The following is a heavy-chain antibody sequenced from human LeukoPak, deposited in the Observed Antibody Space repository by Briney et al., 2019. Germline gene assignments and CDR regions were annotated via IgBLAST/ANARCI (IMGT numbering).Heavy chain of an antibody. V-gene: IGHV4-30-4*07. Sequence: KPSETLSLTCAVSGGSISSGGYSWSWIRQPPGKGLEWIGYIYYSGSTYYNPSLKSRVTISVDTSKNQLSLKLSSVTAADTAVYYCARFHWYFDLWGRGTLVTVSS. CDR3: ARFHWYFDL. CDR1: GGSISSGGYS. J-gene: IGHJ2*01. CDR2: IYYSGST.